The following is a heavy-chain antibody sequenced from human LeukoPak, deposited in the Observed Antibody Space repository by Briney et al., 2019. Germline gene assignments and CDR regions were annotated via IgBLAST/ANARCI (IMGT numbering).Heavy chain of an antibody. Sequence: SETLSLTCTVSGGSISSSDYYWGWIRQSPGRGLEWIGIIYYTEKTYHNPSLKSRVTISVDTSKEQFSLKVYSLTAADTAVYYCARHVTRYDVLARVYHYPGHYFDYWGQGALVTVSS. D-gene: IGHD3-9*01. CDR3: ARHVTRYDVLARVYHYPGHYFDY. J-gene: IGHJ4*02. V-gene: IGHV4-39*01. CDR1: GGSISSSDYY. CDR2: IYYTEKT.